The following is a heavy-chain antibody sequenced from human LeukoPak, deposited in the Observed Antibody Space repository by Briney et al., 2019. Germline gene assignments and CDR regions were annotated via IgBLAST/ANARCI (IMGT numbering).Heavy chain of an antibody. CDR1: GGSFSGYY. CDR2: INHSGST. CDR3: ARGYVVVVPAAMGGWFDP. V-gene: IGHV4-34*01. D-gene: IGHD2-2*01. J-gene: IGHJ5*02. Sequence: SETLSLTCAVYGGSFSGYYWSWIRQPPGKGLEWIGEINHSGSTNYNPSLKSRVTISVDTSKNQFSLKLSSVTAADTAVYYCARGYVVVVPAAMGGWFDPWGQGTLVTVS.